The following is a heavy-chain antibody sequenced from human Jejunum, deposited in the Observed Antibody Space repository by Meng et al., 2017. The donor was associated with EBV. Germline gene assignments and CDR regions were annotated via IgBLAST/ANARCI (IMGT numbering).Heavy chain of an antibody. CDR2: INTRTGNP. Sequence: QVQLVKSGSELKKPGASVKVSCKASGYTFSRYAMNWVRQAPGQGLEWMGWINTRTGNPAYAQGFTGRFVFSLDTSVSTAYLQISSLKAEDTAVYYCASDISTATFGYWGQGTLVTVSS. CDR3: ASDISTATFGY. J-gene: IGHJ4*02. CDR1: GYTFSRYA. V-gene: IGHV7-4-1*02. D-gene: IGHD2-21*02.